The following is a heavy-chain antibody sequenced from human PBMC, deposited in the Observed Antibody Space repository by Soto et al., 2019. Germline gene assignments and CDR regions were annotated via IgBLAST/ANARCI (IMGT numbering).Heavy chain of an antibody. Sequence: SETLSLTCTVSGGSISSYYWSWIRQPPGKGLEWIGYIYYSGSTNYNPSLKSRVTISVDTSKNQFSLKLSPVTAADTAVYYCARRSGVVAATPDAFDIWGQGTMVTVSS. CDR3: ARRSGVVAATPDAFDI. D-gene: IGHD2-15*01. J-gene: IGHJ3*02. CDR1: GGSISSYY. CDR2: IYYSGST. V-gene: IGHV4-59*08.